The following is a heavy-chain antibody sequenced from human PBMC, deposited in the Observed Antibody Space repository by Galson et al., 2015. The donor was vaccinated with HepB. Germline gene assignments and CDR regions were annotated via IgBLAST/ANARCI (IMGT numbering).Heavy chain of an antibody. CDR1: GYTFTSYD. Sequence: SVKVSCKASGYTFTSYDINWVRQATGQGLEWMGWMNANSANTGYAQKFQGRVTMTRNTSISTAYMELTSLRSEDTAVYYCVRATSGFYNWFDPWGQGTLVTVSS. D-gene: IGHD1-26*01. V-gene: IGHV1-8*01. CDR3: VRATSGFYNWFDP. J-gene: IGHJ5*02. CDR2: MNANSANT.